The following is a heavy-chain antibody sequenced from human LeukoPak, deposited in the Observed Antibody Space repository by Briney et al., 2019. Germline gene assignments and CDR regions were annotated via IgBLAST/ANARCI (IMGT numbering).Heavy chain of an antibody. V-gene: IGHV4-34*01. Sequence: SSETLSLTCAVYGGSFSGYYWSWIRQPPGKGLEWIGEINHSGSTNYNPSLKSRVTISVDTSKNQFSLKLSSVTAADTAVYYCARMKRYYGSGSYYSPYWYFDLWGRGTLVTVSS. D-gene: IGHD3-10*01. CDR1: GGSFSGYY. CDR3: ARMKRYYGSGSYYSPYWYFDL. CDR2: INHSGST. J-gene: IGHJ2*01.